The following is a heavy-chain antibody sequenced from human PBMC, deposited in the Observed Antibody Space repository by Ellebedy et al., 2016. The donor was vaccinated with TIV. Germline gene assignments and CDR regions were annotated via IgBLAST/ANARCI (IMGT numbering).Heavy chain of an antibody. V-gene: IGHV4-34*01. Sequence: ESLKIPCAASGFAFSSYGMHWVRQFPGKGLAWIGEINHSGSTYYSPSLKSRVTISVDTSKNQLSLRLSSVTAADTAVYYCARDGAGRWDYWGPGTLVTVSS. CDR1: GFAFSSYG. J-gene: IGHJ4*02. D-gene: IGHD4-23*01. CDR2: INHSGST. CDR3: ARDGAGRWDY.